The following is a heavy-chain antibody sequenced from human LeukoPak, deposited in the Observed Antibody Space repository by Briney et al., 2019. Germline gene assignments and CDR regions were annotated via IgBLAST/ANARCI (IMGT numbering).Heavy chain of an antibody. CDR2: IYFSGST. Sequence: SETLSLTCTVSGGSVSSGSYYWSWIRQPPRKGLGWNGYIYFSGSTNYNPSLKSRVTISVDTSKNQFSLKLSSVTAADTAVYYCARRASDYGDYLYYYYGMDVWGQGTTVTVSS. J-gene: IGHJ6*02. CDR1: GGSVSSGSYY. V-gene: IGHV4-61*01. CDR3: ARRASDYGDYLYYYYGMDV. D-gene: IGHD4-17*01.